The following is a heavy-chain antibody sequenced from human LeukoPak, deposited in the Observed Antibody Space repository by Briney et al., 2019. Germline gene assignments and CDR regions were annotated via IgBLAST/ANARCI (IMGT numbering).Heavy chain of an antibody. D-gene: IGHD4-23*01. J-gene: IGHJ4*02. V-gene: IGHV4-59*01. CDR2: IYYRGST. CDR1: GSSISGYY. CDR3: ARDKGAADYGGDYFDY. Sequence: SETLSLTCTVSGSSISGYYWSWIRQPPGKGLEWIGFIYYRGSTNYSPSLKSRVTISVDTSKNQFSLKLSSVTAADTAVYYCARDKGAADYGGDYFDYWGQGTLVTVSS.